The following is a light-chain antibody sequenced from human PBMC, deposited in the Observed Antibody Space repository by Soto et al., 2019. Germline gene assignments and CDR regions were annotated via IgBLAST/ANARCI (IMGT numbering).Light chain of an antibody. CDR2: GAS. V-gene: IGKV1-5*03. CDR1: QSISSW. Sequence: DIQMTQSPSTLSASVGDRVTITCRASQSISSWLAWYQQKPGKAPKLLIYGASSLDSGVPSRFSGSGSGTEFTLTISSLQPDDFATYVGQHYDHYSALTFGGGPEVEI. J-gene: IGKJ4*01. CDR3: QHYDHYSALT.